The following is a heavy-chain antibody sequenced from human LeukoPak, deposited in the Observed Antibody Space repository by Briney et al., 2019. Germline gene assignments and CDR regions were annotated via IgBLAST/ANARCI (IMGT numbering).Heavy chain of an antibody. CDR3: AKTDHTSGWYYFDY. D-gene: IGHD6-19*01. J-gene: IGHJ4*02. CDR1: GFIFSSHT. V-gene: IGHV3-48*02. CDR2: ISSTSGTI. Sequence: PGGSLRLSCAASGFIFSSHTMNWVRQGPGTGLEWVSYISSTSGTIYYADSVKGRFTISRDNAKNSLYLQMNSLRDEDTAVYYCAKTDHTSGWYYFDYWGQGTLVTVSS.